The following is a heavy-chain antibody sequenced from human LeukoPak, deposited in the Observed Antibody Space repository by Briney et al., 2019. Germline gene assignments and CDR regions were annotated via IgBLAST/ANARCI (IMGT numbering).Heavy chain of an antibody. CDR2: IYYSGST. Sequence: SETLSLTCTVSGGSISSSSYYWGWIRQPPGKGLEWIGSIYYSGSTYYNPSLKSRVTISVDTSKNQFSLKLSSVTAADTAVYYCASLPGGGYYGSTIQDWGQGTLVTVSS. CDR3: ASLPGGGYYGSTIQD. J-gene: IGHJ4*02. D-gene: IGHD3-22*01. V-gene: IGHV4-39*01. CDR1: GGSISSSSYY.